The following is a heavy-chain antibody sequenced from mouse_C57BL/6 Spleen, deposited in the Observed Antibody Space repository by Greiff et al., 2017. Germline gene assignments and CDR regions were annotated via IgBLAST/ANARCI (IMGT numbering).Heavy chain of an antibody. CDR2: IDPETGGT. CDR3: TRGGEIRGSSYYFDY. V-gene: IGHV1-15*01. Sequence: QVQLQQSGAELVRPGASVTLSCKASGYTFTDYEMHWVKQTPVHGLEWIGAIDPETGGTAYNQKFKGKAILTADKSSSTAYMELRSLTSEDSAVYYCTRGGEIRGSSYYFDYWGQGTTLTVSS. D-gene: IGHD1-1*01. J-gene: IGHJ2*01. CDR1: GYTFTDYE.